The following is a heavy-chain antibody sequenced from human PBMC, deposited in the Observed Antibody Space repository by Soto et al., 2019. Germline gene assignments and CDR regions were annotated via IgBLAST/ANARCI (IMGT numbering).Heavy chain of an antibody. CDR2: IYYSGST. D-gene: IGHD2-2*01. Sequence: PSETLSLTCTVSGLSMSSGGYRWNWIRQHPGKALEWIGYIYYSGSTYYNPSLKSRVTISVDTSKNQFSLKLSSVTAADTAVYYCAGNHCSSTSCYPARFDYWGQGTLVTVSS. CDR3: AGNHCSSTSCYPARFDY. J-gene: IGHJ4*02. V-gene: IGHV4-31*03. CDR1: GLSMSSGGYR.